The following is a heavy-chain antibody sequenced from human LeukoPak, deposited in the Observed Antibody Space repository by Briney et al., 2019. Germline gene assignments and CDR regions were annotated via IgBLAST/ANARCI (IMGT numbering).Heavy chain of an antibody. V-gene: IGHV3-23*01. CDR2: ISGNGGST. CDR1: GFTFNTYA. D-gene: IGHD1-26*01. CDR3: VKGGGDVGATASFEY. J-gene: IGHJ4*02. Sequence: PGGSLRLSCAASGFTFNTYAMSWVRKAPGKGLEWVAAISGNGGSTYYADSVRGRFTISRDNSKNTLCLQMNSLSAEDTAVYNCVKGGGDVGATASFEYWGQGTLVTVSS.